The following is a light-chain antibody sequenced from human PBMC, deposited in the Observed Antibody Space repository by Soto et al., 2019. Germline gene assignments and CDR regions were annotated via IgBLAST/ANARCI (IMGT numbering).Light chain of an antibody. J-gene: IGKJ5*01. Sequence: DIQMTQSPASLSASVGVRVTITCQASQDFNNYLNWFQQKPGKAPKLLIYGSFNLETGVRSRFSGSGSGTDFTFTMSSLQREDISIYYCQRYDDVPITFGQGTRLQIK. CDR2: GSF. CDR1: QDFNNY. CDR3: QRYDDVPIT. V-gene: IGKV1-33*01.